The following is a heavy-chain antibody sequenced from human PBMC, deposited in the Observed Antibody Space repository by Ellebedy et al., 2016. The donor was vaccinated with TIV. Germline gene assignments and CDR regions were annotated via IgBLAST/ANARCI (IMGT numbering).Heavy chain of an antibody. CDR2: VGAAGNTT. V-gene: IGHV3-23*01. D-gene: IGHD2-21*02. CDR3: AAHREKRGDPFDY. Sequence: PGGSLRLSCACTGFTFSDYAIRWVRQTLGKGLNWVSAVGAAGNTTYYADAVEGRFIISRDNSKNTVYLQMSSLTAEDTAVYYCAAHREKRGDPFDYWGLGTLVTVSS. CDR1: GFTFSDYA. J-gene: IGHJ4*02.